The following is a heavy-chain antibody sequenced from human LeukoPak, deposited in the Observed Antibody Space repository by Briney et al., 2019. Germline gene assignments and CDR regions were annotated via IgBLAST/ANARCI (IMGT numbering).Heavy chain of an antibody. CDR2: IIPIFGTA. CDR1: GGTFSSYA. Sequence: SVKVSCKASGGTFSSYAISWVRQAPGQGLEWMGGIIPIFGTANYAQKFQGRVTITADESTSTAYMELSSLRSGDTAVYYCARAYSVVPAVIDYYYGMDVWGQGTTVTVSS. D-gene: IGHD2-2*01. J-gene: IGHJ6*02. CDR3: ARAYSVVPAVIDYYYGMDV. V-gene: IGHV1-69*13.